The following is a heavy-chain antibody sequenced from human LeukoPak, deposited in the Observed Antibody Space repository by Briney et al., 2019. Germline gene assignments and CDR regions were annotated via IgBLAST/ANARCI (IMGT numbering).Heavy chain of an antibody. CDR1: GFMFDDYD. CDR2: INWNAGSI. Sequence: GGSLRLPCAASGFMFDDYDMTWVRQAPGKGLEWVSGINWNAGSIAYADSVKGRFSISRDNAKNSLYLQMSSMRAEDTALYYCARVFKYSMSGYYFDYWGQGALVTVSS. V-gene: IGHV3-20*04. J-gene: IGHJ4*02. CDR3: ARVFKYSMSGYYFDY. D-gene: IGHD2-21*01.